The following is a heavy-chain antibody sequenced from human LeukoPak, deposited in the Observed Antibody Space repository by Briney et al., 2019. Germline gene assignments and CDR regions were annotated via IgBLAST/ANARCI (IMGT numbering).Heavy chain of an antibody. V-gene: IGHV3-30*04. CDR2: ISYDGNNT. Sequence: PGGSLRLSCAASGFTFSSYAFHWVRQAPGKGLEWVAIISYDGNNTYYADSVKGRLTISRDNSKNTLYLQMNSLRAEDTAIYYCAREDTYYDFWTNYPLDYWGQGTLVTVSS. CDR3: AREDTYYDFWTNYPLDY. D-gene: IGHD3-3*01. CDR1: GFTFSSYA. J-gene: IGHJ4*02.